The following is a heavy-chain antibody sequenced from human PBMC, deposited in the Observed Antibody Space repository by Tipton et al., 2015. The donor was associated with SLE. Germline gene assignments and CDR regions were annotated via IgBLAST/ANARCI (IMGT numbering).Heavy chain of an antibody. CDR1: GFTVSSYS. J-gene: IGHJ4*02. CDR3: ARDDDSTGGDY. Sequence: SLRLSCAASGFTVSSYSMNWVRQAPGKGLEWVSSISSSSSYIYYADSVKGRFTISRDNAKNSLYLQMNSLRAEDTAVYYCARDDDSTGGDYWGQGTLVTVSS. D-gene: IGHD3-22*01. CDR2: ISSSSSYI. V-gene: IGHV3-21*01.